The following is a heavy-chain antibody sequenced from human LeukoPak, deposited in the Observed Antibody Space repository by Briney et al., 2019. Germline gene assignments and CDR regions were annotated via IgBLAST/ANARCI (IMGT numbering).Heavy chain of an antibody. CDR3: AREDYDSSGYRTFFDY. V-gene: IGHV3-48*01. CDR2: ISSSSSTI. Sequence: PGGSLRLSCATSGFTFSSYSMNWVRQAPGKGLEWVSYISSSSSTIYYADSVKGRFTISRDNAKNSLYLQMNSLRAEGTAVYYCAREDYDSSGYRTFFDYWGQGTLVTVSS. CDR1: GFTFSSYS. D-gene: IGHD3-22*01. J-gene: IGHJ4*02.